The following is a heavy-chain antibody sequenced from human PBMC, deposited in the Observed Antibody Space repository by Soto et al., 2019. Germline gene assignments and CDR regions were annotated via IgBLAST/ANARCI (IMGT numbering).Heavy chain of an antibody. Sequence: EVQLLESGGGLVQPGGSLRLSCAASGFTFSSYAMSWVRQAPGQGLEWVSGISVSGDNTYYTDSVKGRFTISRDNSKNTLYLQMNNLRAEDTAVYYCADGGEWSFNFVYWGQGTQVTVSS. CDR2: ISVSGDNT. CDR3: ADGGEWSFNFVY. D-gene: IGHD3-3*01. CDR1: GFTFSSYA. V-gene: IGHV3-23*01. J-gene: IGHJ4*02.